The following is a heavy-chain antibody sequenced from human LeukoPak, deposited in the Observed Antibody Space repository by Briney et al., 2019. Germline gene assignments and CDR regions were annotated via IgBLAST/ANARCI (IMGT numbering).Heavy chain of an antibody. V-gene: IGHV3-53*01. D-gene: IGHD5-24*01. J-gene: IGHJ4*02. Sequence: GVSLRLSCAASGFTVSSNYMSWLRQAQGMGLEWFSIIYSGGSTYYADSQKGRFIISRDNSKNTLYLQMSSLRAEDTAVYYCAREVGPFHQLDYWGQGTLVTASS. CDR2: IYSGGST. CDR1: GFTVSSNY. CDR3: AREVGPFHQLDY.